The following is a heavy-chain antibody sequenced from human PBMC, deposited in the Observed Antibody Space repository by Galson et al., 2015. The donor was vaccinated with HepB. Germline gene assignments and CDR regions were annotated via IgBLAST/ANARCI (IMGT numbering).Heavy chain of an antibody. CDR1: GYSFTRYG. V-gene: IGHV1-18*04. CDR2: ISTYNGDT. J-gene: IGHJ4*02. D-gene: IGHD5-24*01. CDR3: ARTVDGYNYELFY. Sequence: SVKVSCKASGYSFTRYGITWVRQAPGQGLEWMGWISTYNGDTNYAQKLQGRVTMTTDASTRTAHMGLRSLRSDDTAIYYCARTVDGYNYELFYWGQGTLVTVSS.